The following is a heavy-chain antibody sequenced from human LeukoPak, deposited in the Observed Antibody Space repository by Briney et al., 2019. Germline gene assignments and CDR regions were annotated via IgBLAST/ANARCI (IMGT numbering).Heavy chain of an antibody. CDR2: IYSGGST. Sequence: GGSLRLSCAASGLTVSSNCMSWVRQAPGKGLEWVSFIYSGGSTYYADSVKGRFTISRDNSKNTLYLQMNSLRAEDTAVYYCARGAGDYWGQGTLVTVSS. J-gene: IGHJ4*02. CDR3: ARGAGDY. CDR1: GLTVSSNC. V-gene: IGHV3-53*01.